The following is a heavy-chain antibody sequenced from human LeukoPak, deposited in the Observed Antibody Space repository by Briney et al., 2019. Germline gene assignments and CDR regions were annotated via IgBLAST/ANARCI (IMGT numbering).Heavy chain of an antibody. CDR2: ISYDGSNK. Sequence: GGSLRLSCAASGFTFSSYAMHWVRQAPGKGLEWVAVISYDGSNKYYADSVKGRFTISRDNSKNTLYLQMNSLRAEDTAVYYCAKGHEEMAPKSYYFDYWGQGTLVTVSS. CDR3: AKGHEEMAPKSYYFDY. CDR1: GFTFSSYA. J-gene: IGHJ4*02. D-gene: IGHD5-24*01. V-gene: IGHV3-30-3*01.